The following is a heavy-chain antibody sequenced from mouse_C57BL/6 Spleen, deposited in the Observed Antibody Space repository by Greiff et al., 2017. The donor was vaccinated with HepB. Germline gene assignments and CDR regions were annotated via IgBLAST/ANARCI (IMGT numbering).Heavy chain of an antibody. V-gene: IGHV5-17*01. J-gene: IGHJ4*01. Sequence: EVKLMESGGGLVKPGGSLKLSCAASGFTFRDYGMHWVRQAPEKGLEWVAYISSGSSTIYYADTVKGRFTISRDNAKNTLFLQMTSLRSEDTAMYYCARGPLHYYGSSYVLYAMDYWGQGTSVTVSS. CDR1: GFTFRDYG. D-gene: IGHD1-1*01. CDR2: ISSGSSTI. CDR3: ARGPLHYYGSSYVLYAMDY.